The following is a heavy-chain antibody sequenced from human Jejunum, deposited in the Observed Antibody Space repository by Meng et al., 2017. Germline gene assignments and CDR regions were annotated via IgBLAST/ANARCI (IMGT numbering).Heavy chain of an antibody. D-gene: IGHD3-10*01. CDR2: IWHDGSKV. CDR1: GFNFTNYG. V-gene: IGHV3-33*01. Sequence: QGQLVGSGGGVVQPGKSLRLSCAASGFNFTNYGMHWVRQAPGKGLEWVAVIWHDGSKVFYADSVRGRFTISRDNSHNTVDLQMNSVRVDDTAVYFCLRGRDYWGQGTLVTVSS. J-gene: IGHJ4*02. CDR3: LRGRDY.